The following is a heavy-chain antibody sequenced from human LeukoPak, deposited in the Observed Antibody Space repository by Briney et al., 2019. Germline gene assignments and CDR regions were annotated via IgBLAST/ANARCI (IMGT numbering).Heavy chain of an antibody. CDR2: ISYDGSNK. J-gene: IGHJ6*02. Sequence: GGSLRLSCAASGFTFSSYGMHWVRQAPGKGLEWVAVISYDGSNKYYADSVKGRFTISRDNSKNTLYLQMNSLRAEDTAVYYCARDGGYSSPMDVWGQGTTVTVSS. CDR1: GFTFSSYG. D-gene: IGHD6-13*01. V-gene: IGHV3-30*03. CDR3: ARDGGYSSPMDV.